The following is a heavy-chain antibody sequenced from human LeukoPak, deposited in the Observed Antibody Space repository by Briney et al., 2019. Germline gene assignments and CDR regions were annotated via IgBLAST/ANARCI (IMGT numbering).Heavy chain of an antibody. Sequence: SETLSLTCTVAGGSGDSVSSSTYYWGWIRQPPGKGLEWLGNIYYTGSTYYNPSLKSRVTMSVDTSKNQFSLKVSSVTAADTAVYYCARLSKGRYFDYIFDYWGQGTLVTASS. D-gene: IGHD3-9*01. V-gene: IGHV4-39*01. J-gene: IGHJ4*02. CDR1: GGSGDSVSSSTYY. CDR3: ARLSKGRYFDYIFDY. CDR2: IYYTGST.